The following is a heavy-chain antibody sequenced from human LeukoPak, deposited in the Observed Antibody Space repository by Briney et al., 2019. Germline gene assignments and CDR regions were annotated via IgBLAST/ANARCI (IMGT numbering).Heavy chain of an antibody. Sequence: PSETLSLTRNVSGGSINYYYWSWIRQPPGKGLEWIGHIYYTGSTNYNPSLKSRVTISIDTSKNQFSLKPTSVTATDTAVYFCARYHPTGSSLDVWGQGTTVTVSS. V-gene: IGHV4-59*13. CDR3: ARYHPTGSSLDV. D-gene: IGHD1-1*01. J-gene: IGHJ6*02. CDR1: GGSINYYY. CDR2: IYYTGST.